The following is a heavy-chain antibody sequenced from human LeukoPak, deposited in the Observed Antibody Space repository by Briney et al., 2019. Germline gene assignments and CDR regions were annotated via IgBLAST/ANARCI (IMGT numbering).Heavy chain of an antibody. CDR2: MSYDGSNK. V-gene: IGHV3-30-3*01. CDR3: ARDKASGSDFDY. J-gene: IGHJ4*02. Sequence: QPGGSLRLSCAASGFTFSSYAMHWVRQAPGKGLEWVAVMSYDGSNKYYADSVKGRFTISRDNSKNTLYLQMNSLRAEDTAVYYCARDKASGSDFDYWGQGTLVTVSS. D-gene: IGHD1-26*01. CDR1: GFTFSSYA.